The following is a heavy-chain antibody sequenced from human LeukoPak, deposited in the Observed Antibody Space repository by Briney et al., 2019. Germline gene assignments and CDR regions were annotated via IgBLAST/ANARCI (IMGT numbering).Heavy chain of an antibody. D-gene: IGHD3-22*01. CDR1: GGSISTYY. CDR2: IYYSGST. J-gene: IGHJ6*02. Sequence: SETLSLTCTVSGGSISTYYWSWIRQPPGKGLEWIGYIYYSGSTYYNPSLKSRVTISVDTSKNQFSLKLSSVTAADTAVYYCARVRRNYDSSGYYYYGMDVWGQGTTVTVSS. V-gene: IGHV4-59*13. CDR3: ARVRRNYDSSGYYYYGMDV.